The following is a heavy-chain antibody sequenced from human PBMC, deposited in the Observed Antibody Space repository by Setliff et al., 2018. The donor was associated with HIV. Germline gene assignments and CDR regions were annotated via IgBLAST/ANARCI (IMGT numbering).Heavy chain of an antibody. Sequence: PSETLSLTCAVYGGSFSGYYWSWIRRPPGKGLEWIGEINHSGSTNYNPSLRSRVTISLDTSKNQFSLKLSSVTAADTAVYYCARGFDYAQRPPLYYFDYWGQGTLVTVSS. V-gene: IGHV4-34*09. D-gene: IGHD2-2*01. CDR1: GGSFSGYY. CDR3: ARGFDYAQRPPLYYFDY. CDR2: INHSGST. J-gene: IGHJ4*02.